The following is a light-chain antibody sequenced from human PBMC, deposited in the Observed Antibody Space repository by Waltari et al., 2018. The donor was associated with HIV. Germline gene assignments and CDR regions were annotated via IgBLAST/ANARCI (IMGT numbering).Light chain of an antibody. CDR3: QQTYITPYT. Sequence: DIQMTQSPSSLSASVGDRVTITCRASQSISTYLNWCQQKPGKAPKLLIYEASSLQSGVPSRFSGSGSGTDFTLTISGLQPEDFAIYYCQQTYITPYTFGQGTKLEI. CDR1: QSISTY. V-gene: IGKV1-39*01. J-gene: IGKJ2*01. CDR2: EAS.